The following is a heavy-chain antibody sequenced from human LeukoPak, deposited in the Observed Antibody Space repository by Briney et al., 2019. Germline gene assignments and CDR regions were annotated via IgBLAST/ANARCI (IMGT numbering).Heavy chain of an antibody. CDR3: ATPYYDILTGYYPLGALDY. V-gene: IGHV1-18*01. CDR2: ISAYNGNT. CDR1: GYTFTSYG. J-gene: IGHJ4*02. D-gene: IGHD3-9*01. Sequence: ASVKVSCKASGYTFTSYGISWVRQAPGQGLEWKGWISAYNGNTNYAQNLQGRVTMTTHTSTSTAYMELRSLRSEDTAVYYCATPYYDILTGYYPLGALDYWGQGTLVTVSS.